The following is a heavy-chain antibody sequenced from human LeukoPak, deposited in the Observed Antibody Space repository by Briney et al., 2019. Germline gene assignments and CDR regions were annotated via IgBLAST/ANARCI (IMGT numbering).Heavy chain of an antibody. V-gene: IGHV3-23*01. CDR3: AKDWAVISY. CDR2: ISAGGGNT. D-gene: IGHD3-16*01. J-gene: IGHJ4*02. Sequence: GGSLRLSCSASGFTFSTYAMSWVRQAPGKGLEWVSAISAGGGNTYYADSVKGRFTISRDNSKNTLDLQMNSLRAEDTAVYYCAKDWAVISYWGQGTLVTVSS. CDR1: GFTFSTYA.